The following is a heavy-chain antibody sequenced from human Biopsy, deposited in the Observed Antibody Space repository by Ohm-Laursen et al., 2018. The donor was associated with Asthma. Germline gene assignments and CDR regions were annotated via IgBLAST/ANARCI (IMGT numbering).Heavy chain of an antibody. Sequence: TLSLTCTVSGASITSSAYYWGWIRQPPGKGLEWIGSMYYGETTYYSPSLKSRLTISVDPPKNQFSLILTSVTAADTAVYYCARHDHRWDTYADFWGQGTLVTVSS. CDR3: ARHDHRWDTYADF. CDR2: MYYGETT. V-gene: IGHV4-39*01. D-gene: IGHD2-2*01. J-gene: IGHJ4*02. CDR1: GASITSSAYY.